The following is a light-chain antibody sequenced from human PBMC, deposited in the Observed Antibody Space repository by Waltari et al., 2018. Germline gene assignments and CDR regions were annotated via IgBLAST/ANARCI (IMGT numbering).Light chain of an antibody. J-gene: IGKJ2*01. CDR3: QQYNNWPRT. V-gene: IGKV3-15*01. CDR2: GAS. CDR1: QSVSSN. Sequence: EIVMTQSPATLSVSPGERATLSCRASQSVSSNLAWYHEKPGQAPRLLIYGASTRATGIPARFSGSGSGTEFTLTISSLQSEDCAVYYCQQYNNWPRTFGQGTKLEIK.